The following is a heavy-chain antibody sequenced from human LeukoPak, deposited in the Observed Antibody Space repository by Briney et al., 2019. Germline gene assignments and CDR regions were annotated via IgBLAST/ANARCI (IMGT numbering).Heavy chain of an antibody. CDR2: ISSSGSTI. CDR1: GFTFSSYE. J-gene: IGHJ4*02. Sequence: GGSLRLSCAASGFTFSSYEMNWVRQAPGKGLEWVSYISSSGSTIYYADSVKGRFTISRDNAKNSLYLQMNSLRAGDTAVYYCARELDYGDYCDYWGQGTLVTVSS. CDR3: ARELDYGDYCDY. V-gene: IGHV3-48*03. D-gene: IGHD4-17*01.